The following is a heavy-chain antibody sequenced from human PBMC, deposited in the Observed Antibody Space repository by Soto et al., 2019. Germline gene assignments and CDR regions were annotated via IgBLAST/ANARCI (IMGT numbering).Heavy chain of an antibody. V-gene: IGHV1-18*01. CDR2: ISAYNGNS. CDR1: GDSFSSSG. Sequence: VSVKVCCEACGDSFSSSGSVWLRQDNRQGLEWVGWISAYNGNSNYAQKYHGRVTMTTDTSTNTAYMEMSSLRSDDTAVYYCARIADCSTTSCSFPSRFHIRGYYYYYGLDVWGQGTTVTVSS. J-gene: IGHJ6*02. D-gene: IGHD2-2*01. CDR3: ARIADCSTTSCSFPSRFHIRGYYYYYGLDV.